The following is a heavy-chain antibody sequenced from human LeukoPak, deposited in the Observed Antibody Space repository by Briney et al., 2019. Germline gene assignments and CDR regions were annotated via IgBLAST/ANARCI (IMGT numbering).Heavy chain of an antibody. J-gene: IGHJ4*02. CDR2: IIPILGIA. V-gene: IGHV1-69*04. CDR3: AVVGGSDFDWLLGWDY. CDR1: GGTFSSYA. D-gene: IGHD3-9*01. Sequence: GASVKVSCKASGGTFSSYAISWVRQAPGQGLEWMGRIIPILGIANYAQKFQGRVTITADKSTSTAYMELSSLRSEDTAVYYCAVVGGSDFDWLLGWDYWGQGTLVTVSS.